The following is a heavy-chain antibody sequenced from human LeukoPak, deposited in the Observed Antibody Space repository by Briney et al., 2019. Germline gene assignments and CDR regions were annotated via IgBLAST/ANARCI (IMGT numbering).Heavy chain of an antibody. D-gene: IGHD4-17*01. CDR2: IYYSGST. V-gene: IGHV4-39*01. Sequence: SETLSLTXTVSGGSISSSSYYWGWIRQPPGEGLEWIGSIYYSGSTYYNPSLKSRVTISVDTSKNQFSLKLSSVTAADTAVYYCARRTATVTNFDYWGQGTLVTVSS. CDR3: ARRTATVTNFDY. J-gene: IGHJ4*02. CDR1: GGSISSSSYY.